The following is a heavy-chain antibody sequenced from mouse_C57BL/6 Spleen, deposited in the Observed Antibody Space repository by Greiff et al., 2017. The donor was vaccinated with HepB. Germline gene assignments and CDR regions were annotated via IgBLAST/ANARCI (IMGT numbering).Heavy chain of an antibody. CDR1: GYAFSSYW. CDR3: GPTGTDAMDY. J-gene: IGHJ4*01. CDR2: IYPGDGDT. V-gene: IGHV1-80*01. D-gene: IGHD4-1*01. Sequence: QVHVKQSGAELVKPGASVKISCKASGYAFSSYWMNWVKQRPGKGLEWIGQIYPGDGDTNYNGKFKGKATLTADKSSSTAYMQLSSLTSEDSAVYFCGPTGTDAMDYWGQGTSVTVSS.